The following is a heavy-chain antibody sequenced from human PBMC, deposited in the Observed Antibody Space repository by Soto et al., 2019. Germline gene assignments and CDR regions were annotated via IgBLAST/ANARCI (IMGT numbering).Heavy chain of an antibody. Sequence: QVRLVESGGGGVQPGGSLRLSCATAGFRISAYAMHWVRQAPGKGLEWVALMSYDESKKYYADSVKGRFTISQDTSKNTLVLEMNNLRVEDMGGYYCEKDRPDDDFMHILVVDFWGQGALVTVSS. D-gene: IGHD3-3*01. CDR2: MSYDESKK. V-gene: IGHV3-30*18. CDR1: GFRISAYA. CDR3: EKDRPDDDFMHILVVDF. J-gene: IGHJ4*02.